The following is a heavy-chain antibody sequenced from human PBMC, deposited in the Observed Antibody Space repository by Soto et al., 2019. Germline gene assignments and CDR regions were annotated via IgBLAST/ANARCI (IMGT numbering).Heavy chain of an antibody. CDR2: ISGSGGSSYSQ. J-gene: IGHJ5*02. CDR3: AKTTGYHPLHWFDP. CDR1: GFSLSSYA. V-gene: IGHV3-23*01. Sequence: GGSLRLSCVGSGFSLSSYAMSWVRQALGKGLQWVSTISGSGGSSYSQYYADSVKGRFTVSRDKSKNTLYLQITSLRVEDTAVYYCAKTTGYHPLHWFDPWGQWTLVTV. D-gene: IGHD3-9*01.